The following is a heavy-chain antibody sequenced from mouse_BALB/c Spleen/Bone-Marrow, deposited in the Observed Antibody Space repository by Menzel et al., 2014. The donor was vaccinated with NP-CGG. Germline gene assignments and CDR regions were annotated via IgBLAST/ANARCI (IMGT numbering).Heavy chain of an antibody. CDR2: IRNKANGYTS. CDR3: ARDYLYYFDY. CDR1: GFTFTDHY. V-gene: IGHV7-3*02. D-gene: IGHD2-1*01. Sequence: EVHLVESGGGLVQPGGFLRLSCATSGFTFTDHYMSWVRQPPGKALEWLGFIRNKANGYTSEYSASVKGRFTISRDNSQSIVYLQMNTLRAEDSATYYCARDYLYYFDYRGQGTTLTGSS. J-gene: IGHJ2*01.